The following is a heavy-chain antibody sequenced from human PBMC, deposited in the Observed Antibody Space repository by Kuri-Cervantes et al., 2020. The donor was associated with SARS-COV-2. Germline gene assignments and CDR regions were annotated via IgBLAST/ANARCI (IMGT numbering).Heavy chain of an antibody. CDR2: INPNSGGT. J-gene: IGHJ4*02. Sequence: ASVKVSCKASGYTFTGYYMHWVRQAPGQGLEWRGWINPNSGGTNYAQKFQGWVTMTRDTSLTTAYMELTSLTSDDSAVYFCARGEAARGLMVVFKWRGAGPLHFWGQGTLVTVSS. D-gene: IGHD3-10*01. CDR3: ARGEAARGLMVVFKWRGAGPLHF. V-gene: IGHV1-2*04. CDR1: GYTFTGYY.